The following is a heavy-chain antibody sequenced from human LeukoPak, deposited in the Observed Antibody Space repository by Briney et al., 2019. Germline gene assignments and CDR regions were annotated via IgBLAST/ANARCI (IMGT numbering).Heavy chain of an antibody. CDR2: ISYDGSNK. CDR3: ARDREYCSGGSCYVSFDY. V-gene: IGHV3-30-3*01. CDR1: GFTFSSYA. Sequence: SGGSLRLSCAASGFTFSSYAMHWVRQAPGKGLEWVAAISYDGSNKYYADSVKGRFTISRDNSKNTLYLQMNSLRAEDTAVYYCARDREYCSGGSCYVSFDYWGQGTLVTVSS. D-gene: IGHD2-15*01. J-gene: IGHJ4*02.